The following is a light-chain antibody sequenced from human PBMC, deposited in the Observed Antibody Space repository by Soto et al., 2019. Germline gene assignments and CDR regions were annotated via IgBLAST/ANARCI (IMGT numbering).Light chain of an antibody. CDR1: QSIGTF. Sequence: IQMTQSPSSLSASVGDRVSITCRASQSIGTFLNWYQQKPGEAPNLLIHTSFTLYSGVPSRFSGTGSGTDFTLTISSQQPEDFATYFCQQAFSAEWTFGQGTKV. J-gene: IGKJ1*01. CDR3: QQAFSAEWT. V-gene: IGKV1-39*01. CDR2: TSF.